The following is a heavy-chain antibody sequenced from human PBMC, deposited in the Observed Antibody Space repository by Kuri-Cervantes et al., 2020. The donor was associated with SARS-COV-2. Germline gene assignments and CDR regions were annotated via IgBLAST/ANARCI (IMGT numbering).Heavy chain of an antibody. D-gene: IGHD3-16*02. CDR3: ARDHYDYVWGSYPEGYFQH. CDR1: GFTFSSYW. V-gene: IGHV3-7*01. CDR2: IKQDGSEK. J-gene: IGHJ1*01. Sequence: GGSLRLSCAASGFTFSSYWMSWVRQAPGKGLEWVANIKQDGSEKYYVDSVKGRFTISRDNAKNSLYLQMNSLRAEDTAVYYCARDHYDYVWGSYPEGYFQHWDQGTLVTVSS.